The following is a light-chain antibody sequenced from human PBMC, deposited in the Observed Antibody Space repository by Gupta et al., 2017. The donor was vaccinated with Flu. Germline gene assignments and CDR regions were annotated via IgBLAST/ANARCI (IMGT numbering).Light chain of an antibody. V-gene: IGKV1-9*01. CDR1: QGIYSY. CDR3: QQLNSYPDT. J-gene: IGKJ2*01. CDR2: AAS. Sequence: GDRVTITCRASQGIYSYLAWYQQKPGKAPKLLIYAASTLQSGVPSRFSGSGSGTEFTLTISSLQPEDFATYYCQQLNSYPDTFGQGIKLEIK.